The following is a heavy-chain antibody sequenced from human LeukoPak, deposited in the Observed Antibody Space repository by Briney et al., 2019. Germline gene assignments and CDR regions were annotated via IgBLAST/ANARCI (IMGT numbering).Heavy chain of an antibody. CDR2: IIPIFGTA. Sequence: SVKVSCKASGGAFSSYAISWARQAPGQGLEWMGRIIPIFGTANYAQKFQGRVKITTDESTSTAYMELSSLRSEDTAVYYCARDLIVVVTESYFDYWGQGTLVTVSS. CDR3: ARDLIVVVTESYFDY. J-gene: IGHJ4*02. D-gene: IGHD3-22*01. V-gene: IGHV1-69*05. CDR1: GGAFSSYA.